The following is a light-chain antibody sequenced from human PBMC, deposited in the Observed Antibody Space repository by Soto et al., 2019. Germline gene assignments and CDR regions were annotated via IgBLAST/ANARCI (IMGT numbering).Light chain of an antibody. CDR1: SSDVGGYNY. CDR3: SSYTSSTSWV. CDR2: EVS. J-gene: IGLJ3*02. V-gene: IGLV2-14*01. Sequence: QSVLTQPASVSGSPGQSITISCTGTSSDVGGYNYVSWYQQHPGKAPKLMIYEVSNRPSGVSHRFSGSKSGNTASLTISGLQAEDEADYYCSSYTSSTSWVIGGGTQLTVL.